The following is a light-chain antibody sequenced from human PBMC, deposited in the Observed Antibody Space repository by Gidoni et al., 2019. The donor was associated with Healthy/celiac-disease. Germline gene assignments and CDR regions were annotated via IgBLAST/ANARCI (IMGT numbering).Light chain of an antibody. J-gene: IGKJ1*01. CDR3: QQYNSYTWT. V-gene: IGKV1-5*03. CDR1: QSISSW. Sequence: DIQMTQSPSTLSASVGDRVTITCRASQSISSWLAWYQQKPGKAPKLLIYKASSLESGVPSRCSGSGSGTEFTLTISSLQPDDFATYYCQQYNSYTWTFGHGTKVEIK. CDR2: KAS.